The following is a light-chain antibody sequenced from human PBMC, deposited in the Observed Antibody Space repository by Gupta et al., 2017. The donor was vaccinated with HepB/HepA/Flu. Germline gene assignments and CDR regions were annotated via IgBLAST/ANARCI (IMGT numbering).Light chain of an antibody. CDR2: GAS. Sequence: EIVMTQSPSTLSVSPGERATLSCRASQSVSNNLAWSQQKPGPAPRLRLYGASTRANGIPARFSGGGYGIEFTLTMSSRQSEDFAVYYCQLDHKWPPLTFGQGTRLEIK. V-gene: IGKV3-15*01. CDR3: QLDHKWPPLT. J-gene: IGKJ5*01. CDR1: QSVSNN.